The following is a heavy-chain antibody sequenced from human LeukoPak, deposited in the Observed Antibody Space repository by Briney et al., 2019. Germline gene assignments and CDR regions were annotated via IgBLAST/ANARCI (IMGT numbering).Heavy chain of an antibody. CDR3: ARGRLLDY. J-gene: IGHJ4*02. D-gene: IGHD6-25*01. CDR1: GGSFSGYY. V-gene: IGHV4-34*01. CDR2: INHSGRT. Sequence: SETLSLTCAVYGGSFSGYYWSWIRQPPGKGLEWIGEINHSGRTNYNPSLKSRVTISVDTSKNQFSLKLSSVTAADTAVYYCARGRLLDYWGQGTLVTVSS.